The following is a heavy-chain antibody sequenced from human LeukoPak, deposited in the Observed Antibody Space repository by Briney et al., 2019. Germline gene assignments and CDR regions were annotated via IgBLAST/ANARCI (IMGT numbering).Heavy chain of an antibody. CDR2: IFHSGST. CDR3: ARVPLGAWFHYTDV. D-gene: IGHD3-10*01. J-gene: IGHJ6*03. V-gene: IGHV4-59*01. Sequence: SETLSLTCTVSGGSIGSYYWSWIRQPPGKGLQWIGYIFHSGSTNYDPSLKSRVTITVDTSKNQFSLKLTSVTAADTAVYYCARVPLGAWFHYTDVWGKGTTVTVSS. CDR1: GGSIGSYY.